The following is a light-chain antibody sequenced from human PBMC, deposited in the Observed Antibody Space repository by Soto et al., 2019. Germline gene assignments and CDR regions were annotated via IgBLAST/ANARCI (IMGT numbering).Light chain of an antibody. CDR2: GAS. CDR1: QSVASNY. J-gene: IGKJ1*01. Sequence: EIVMTQSPGTLSLSPGERATLSCRASQSVASNYLAWYQQKPGQAPRIIIFGASSRATGIPDRFIGIGSGTDFTLTISRLEPEEFAVYDCQHYVTSFTTVGQLTKVEIK. V-gene: IGKV3-20*01. CDR3: QHYVTSFTT.